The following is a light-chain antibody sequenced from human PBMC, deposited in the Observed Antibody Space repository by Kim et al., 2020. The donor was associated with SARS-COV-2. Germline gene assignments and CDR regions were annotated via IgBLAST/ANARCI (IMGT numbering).Light chain of an antibody. CDR1: NIGSKS. J-gene: IGLJ3*02. CDR2: YDS. Sequence: PGKTAMITCGGNNIGSKSVHWYQQKPGQAPVLVIYYDSDRPSGIPERFSGSNSGNTATLTISRVEAGDEADYYCQVWDSSSDNRVFGGGTQLTVL. V-gene: IGLV3-21*04. CDR3: QVWDSSSDNRV.